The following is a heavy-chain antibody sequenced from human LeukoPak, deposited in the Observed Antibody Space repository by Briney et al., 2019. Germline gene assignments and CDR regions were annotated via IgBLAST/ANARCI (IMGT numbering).Heavy chain of an antibody. Sequence: GGSLRLSCAASGFTFSSYAMTWVRQSPERGLEWVSAISGTGGSTSYGDSLKGRFTISRDNSKNTLYLQMSSLTAEDTGVYYCAKECGRDYDDRAFDLWGQGTMVTVSS. CDR2: ISGTGGST. J-gene: IGHJ3*01. V-gene: IGHV3-23*01. CDR1: GFTFSSYA. CDR3: AKECGRDYDDRAFDL. D-gene: IGHD3-22*01.